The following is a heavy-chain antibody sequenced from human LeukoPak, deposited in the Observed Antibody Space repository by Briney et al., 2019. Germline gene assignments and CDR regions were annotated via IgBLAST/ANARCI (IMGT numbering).Heavy chain of an antibody. CDR2: IIPIFGTA. J-gene: IGHJ4*02. CDR1: GGTFSSYG. CDR3: ARYHYYDSSGPYYFDY. Sequence: SVKLSCKASGGTFSSYGMSWVRQAPGQGLEWRGGIIPIFGTANYAQKSQGRATITADESTSPAYMELSSLSSEDTAVYYCARYHYYDSSGPYYFDYWGQGTLVTVSS. V-gene: IGHV1-69*13. D-gene: IGHD3-22*01.